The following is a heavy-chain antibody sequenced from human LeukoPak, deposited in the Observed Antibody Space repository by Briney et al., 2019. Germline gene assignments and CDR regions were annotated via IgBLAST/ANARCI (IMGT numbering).Heavy chain of an antibody. V-gene: IGHV4-59*01. CDR2: IYYSGST. J-gene: IGHJ4*02. D-gene: IGHD6-13*01. Sequence: SETLSLTCIVSGGSISSYYWTWLRQPPGKGLEWIGYIYYSGSTDYNPSLKSRVTISVDTSKNQFSLKLSSVTAADTAVYYCARGRLAAAPYFDYWGQGTLVTVSS. CDR3: ARGRLAAAPYFDY. CDR1: GGSISSYY.